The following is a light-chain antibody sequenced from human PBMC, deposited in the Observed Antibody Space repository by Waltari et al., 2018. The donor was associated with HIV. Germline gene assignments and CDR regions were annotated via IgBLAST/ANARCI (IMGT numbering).Light chain of an antibody. CDR3: QQYSSSPFT. J-gene: IGKJ3*01. CDR2: GIS. Sequence: EIVLTQSPGTLSLSPGERAILSCRASQSVSSNYLAWYQQKPGQAPNLLIYGISTRATGIPDRFSGSGSVTDFTLTISRLEPEDFAVYYCQQYSSSPFTFGPGTRVDIK. CDR1: QSVSSNY. V-gene: IGKV3-20*01.